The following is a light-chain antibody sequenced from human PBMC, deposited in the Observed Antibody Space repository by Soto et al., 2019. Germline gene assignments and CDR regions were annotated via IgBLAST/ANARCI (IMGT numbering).Light chain of an antibody. CDR1: SSDVGGYHY. V-gene: IGLV2-14*01. J-gene: IGLJ1*01. CDR2: DVS. CDR3: SSYTRSSTYV. Sequence: QSVLTQPASVSGSPGQSITISCTGTSSDVGGYHYVSWYQQYPGKAPKVMIYDVSNRPSGVSNRFSGSKSGTTASLTISGLQAEDEADYYCSSYTRSSTYVFGTGTKVTVL.